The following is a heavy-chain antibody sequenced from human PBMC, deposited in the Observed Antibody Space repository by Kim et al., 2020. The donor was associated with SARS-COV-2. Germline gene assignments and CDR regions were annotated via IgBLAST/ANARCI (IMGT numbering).Heavy chain of an antibody. V-gene: IGHV4-59*01. D-gene: IGHD3-9*01. Sequence: SETLSPTCTVSGGSISSYYWSWIRQPPGKGLEWIGYIYYSGSTNYNPSLKSRVTISVDTSKNQFSLKLSSVTAADTAVYYCAREHILTGYYNGVFDYWGQGTLVTVSS. CDR2: IYYSGST. CDR1: GGSISSYY. J-gene: IGHJ4*02. CDR3: AREHILTGYYNGVFDY.